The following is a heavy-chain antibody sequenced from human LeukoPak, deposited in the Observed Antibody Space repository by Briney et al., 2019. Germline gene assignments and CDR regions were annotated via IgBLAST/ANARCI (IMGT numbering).Heavy chain of an antibody. Sequence: SVKVSCKASGGTFSSYAISWVRQAPGQGLEWMGRIIPILGIANYAQKFQGRVTITADKSTSTADMELSSLRSEDTAVYYCARQTVTPTYYYYYGMDVWGQGTTVTVSS. CDR1: GGTFSSYA. J-gene: IGHJ6*02. CDR3: ARQTVTPTYYYYYGMDV. D-gene: IGHD4-17*01. CDR2: IIPILGIA. V-gene: IGHV1-69*04.